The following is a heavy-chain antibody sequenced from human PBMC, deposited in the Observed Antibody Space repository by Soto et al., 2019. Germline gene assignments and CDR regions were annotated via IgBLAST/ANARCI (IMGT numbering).Heavy chain of an antibody. CDR2: IWYDGSNE. CDR1: GFSFSSYG. CDR3: ARDLDYYDNSGYALDI. J-gene: IGHJ3*02. D-gene: IGHD3-22*01. V-gene: IGHV3-33*01. Sequence: QVQLVESGGGVVQPGKSLRLSCAASGFSFSSYGMHWVRQAPGKGLEWVAVIWYDGSNEDYADSVKGRFAISRDNSKNPLYMQMNSLRAADTAVYYCARDLDYYDNSGYALDIWGQGTVVTVSS.